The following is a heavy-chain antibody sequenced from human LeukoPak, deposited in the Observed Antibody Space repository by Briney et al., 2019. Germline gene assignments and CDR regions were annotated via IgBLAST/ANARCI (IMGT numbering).Heavy chain of an antibody. V-gene: IGHV3-30*04. Sequence: PGGSLRLSCAASGFTFSSYAMHWVRQAPGKGLEWVAVISYDGSNKYYADSVKGRFTISRDNSKNTLYLQMNSLRAEDTAVYYCARDSPYYYGSGSYLYYFDYWGQGTLVTVSS. CDR1: GFTFSSYA. J-gene: IGHJ4*02. CDR2: ISYDGSNK. D-gene: IGHD3-10*01. CDR3: ARDSPYYYGSGSYLYYFDY.